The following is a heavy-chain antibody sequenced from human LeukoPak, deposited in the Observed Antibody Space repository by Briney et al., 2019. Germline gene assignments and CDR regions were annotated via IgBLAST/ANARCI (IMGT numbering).Heavy chain of an antibody. V-gene: IGHV3-48*04. CDR2: ISSSSSTI. CDR1: GFTFSLYA. CDR3: ARVGDDCSSTSCYRAPIDY. Sequence: GGSLRLSCAASGFTFSLYAMNWVRQAPGKGLEWVSYISSSSSTIYYADSVKGRFTIPRDNAKNSLYLQMNSLRAEDTAVYYCARVGDDCSSTSCYRAPIDYWGQGTLVTVSS. J-gene: IGHJ4*02. D-gene: IGHD2-2*01.